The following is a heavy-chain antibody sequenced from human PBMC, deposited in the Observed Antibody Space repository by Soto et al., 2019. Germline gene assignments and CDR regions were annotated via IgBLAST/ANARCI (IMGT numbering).Heavy chain of an antibody. Sequence: QVQLWESGGGVVQPGRSLRLSCAASGFTFISYAMHWVRQAPGKGLEWVAVISYDGSNKYYADSVKGRFTISRDNSKNTLYLQMNSLRAEDTAVYYCARGRGPYYDSSGSLGYWGQGTLVTVSS. CDR1: GFTFISYA. J-gene: IGHJ4*02. V-gene: IGHV3-30-3*01. CDR2: ISYDGSNK. D-gene: IGHD3-22*01. CDR3: ARGRGPYYDSSGSLGY.